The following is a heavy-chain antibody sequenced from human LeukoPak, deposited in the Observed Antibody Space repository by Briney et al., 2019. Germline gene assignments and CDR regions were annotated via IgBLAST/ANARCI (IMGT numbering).Heavy chain of an antibody. Sequence: GGSLRLSCAASGFTFSSFGMHWVRQAPGKGLEWVAVIWYDGSNKYYADSVKGRFTISRDNSENTLYLQMNSLRAEDTAVYYCAKGGSSGYSYYYYMDVWGKGTTVTVSS. CDR1: GFTFSSFG. V-gene: IGHV3-33*06. CDR3: AKGGSSGYSYYYYMDV. J-gene: IGHJ6*03. D-gene: IGHD6-19*01. CDR2: IWYDGSNK.